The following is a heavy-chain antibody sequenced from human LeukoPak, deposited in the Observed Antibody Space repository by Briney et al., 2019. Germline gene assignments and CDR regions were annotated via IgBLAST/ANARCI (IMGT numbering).Heavy chain of an antibody. V-gene: IGHV3-30*02. CDR3: AKEDVVVAATYDY. D-gene: IGHD2-15*01. J-gene: IGHJ4*02. CDR1: GFTFSSYG. CDR2: IRYDGSNK. Sequence: GGSLRLSCAASGFTFSSYGMHWVRQAPGKGLEWVAFIRYDGSNKYYADSVKGRFTISRDNSKNTLYLQMNSLRAEDTAVYYCAKEDVVVAATYDYWGQGTLVTVSS.